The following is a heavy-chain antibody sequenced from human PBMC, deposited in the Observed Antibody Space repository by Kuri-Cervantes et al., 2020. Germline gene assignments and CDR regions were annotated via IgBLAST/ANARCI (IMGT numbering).Heavy chain of an antibody. CDR1: GFTFSDYY. Sequence: LRLSCAASGFTFSDYYMSWIRQAPGKGLEWIGYIYYSGSTYYNPSLKSRVTISVDTSKNQFSLKLSSVTAADTAVYYCARSQSLSIWGQGTLVTVSS. CDR2: IYYSGST. J-gene: IGHJ1*01. CDR3: ARSQSLSI. D-gene: IGHD3-16*02. V-gene: IGHV4-31*02.